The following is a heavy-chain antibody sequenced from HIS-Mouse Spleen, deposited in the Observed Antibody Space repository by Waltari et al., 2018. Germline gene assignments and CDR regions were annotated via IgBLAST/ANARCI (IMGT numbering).Heavy chain of an antibody. J-gene: IGHJ4*02. CDR3: ARGRVSYGIFDY. V-gene: IGHV4-34*01. Sequence: QVQLQQWGAGLLTPSETLSLTCAVYGGSFSGYYWSWIRQPPGKGLEWIGEINHSGSTNYNPSLKSRVTISVDTSKNQFSLKLSSVTAADTAVYYCARGRVSYGIFDYWGQGTLVTVSS. D-gene: IGHD1-26*01. CDR1: GGSFSGYY. CDR2: INHSGST.